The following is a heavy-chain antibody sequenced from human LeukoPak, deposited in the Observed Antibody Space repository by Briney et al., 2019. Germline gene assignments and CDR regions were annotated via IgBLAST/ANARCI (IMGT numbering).Heavy chain of an antibody. CDR3: GTWASSHVLDV. D-gene: IGHD3-16*01. V-gene: IGHV3-43*02. J-gene: IGHJ6*02. CDR2: INADGGRT. Sequence: GGSLRLSCVASGFTLDAYAMHWVRQARGKGLEWVSHINADGGRTYYADSVKGRFTISRDKSKNSLYLEMTSLRAEESALYYCGTWASSHVLDVWGRGTTV. CDR1: GFTLDAYA.